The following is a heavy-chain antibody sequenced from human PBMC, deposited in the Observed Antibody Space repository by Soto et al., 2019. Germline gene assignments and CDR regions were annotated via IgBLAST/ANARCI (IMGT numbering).Heavy chain of an antibody. CDR1: GGTFSSYA. J-gene: IGHJ1*01. V-gene: IGHV1-69*01. CDR2: IIPIFGTA. CDR3: ARAPPGGAAAGTWHFQH. D-gene: IGHD6-13*01. Sequence: QVQLVQSGAEVKKPGSSVKVSCKASGGTFSSYAISWVRQAPGQGLEWMGGIIPIFGTANYAQKFQGRVTITADESTSTAYKELSSVRSEDTAVYYCARAPPGGAAAGTWHFQHWGQGTLVTVSS.